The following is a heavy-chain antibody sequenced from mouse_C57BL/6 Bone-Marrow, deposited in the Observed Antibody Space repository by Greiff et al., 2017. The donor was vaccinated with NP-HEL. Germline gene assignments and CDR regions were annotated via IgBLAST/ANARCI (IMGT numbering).Heavy chain of an antibody. J-gene: IGHJ2*01. Sequence: VKLQQSGPELVKPGASVKISCKASGYAFSSSWMNWVKQRPGKGLEWIGRIYPGDGDTNYNGKFKGKATLTADKSSSTAYMQLSSLTSEDSAVYFCARILITTSRGYFDYWGQGTTLTVSS. D-gene: IGHD1-1*01. CDR3: ARILITTSRGYFDY. V-gene: IGHV1-82*01. CDR1: GYAFSSSW. CDR2: IYPGDGDT.